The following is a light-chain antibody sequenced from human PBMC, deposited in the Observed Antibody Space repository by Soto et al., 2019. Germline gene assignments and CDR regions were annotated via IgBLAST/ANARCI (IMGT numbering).Light chain of an antibody. CDR3: QTWGTGIRV. J-gene: IGLJ3*02. CDR2: LNSDGSH. CDR1: SGHSSYA. V-gene: IGLV4-69*01. Sequence: QPVLTRSPSASASLGASVKLTCTLSSGHSSYAIAWHQQQPEKGPRYLMKLNSDGSHSKADGIPDRFSGSSSGAERYLTISSLQSEDEADYYCQTWGTGIRVFGGGTKLTVL.